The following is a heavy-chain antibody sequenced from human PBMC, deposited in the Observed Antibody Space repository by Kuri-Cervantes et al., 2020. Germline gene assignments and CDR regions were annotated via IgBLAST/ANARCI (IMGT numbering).Heavy chain of an antibody. CDR3: ASQYSSGWFPWRAPVDV. J-gene: IGHJ6*04. D-gene: IGHD6-19*01. CDR2: ISSSSSYI. V-gene: IGHV3-21*01. CDR1: GFTFSSYS. Sequence: GESLKISCAASGFTFSSYSLNWVRQAPGKGLEWVSSISSSSSYIYYADPVKGRFTISRDNSKNSLYMQMNSLRAEDTAVYYWASQYSSGWFPWRAPVDVWGKGTTVTVSS.